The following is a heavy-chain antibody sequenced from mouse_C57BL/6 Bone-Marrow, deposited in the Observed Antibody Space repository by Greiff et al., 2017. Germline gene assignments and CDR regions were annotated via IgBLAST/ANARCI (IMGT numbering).Heavy chain of an antibody. J-gene: IGHJ2*01. CDR3: ARAGYDPYYFDY. Sequence: EVKVVESEGGLVQPGSSMKLSCTASGFTFSDYYMAWVRQVPEKGLEWVANINYDGSSTYYLDSLKSRFIISRDNAKNILYLQMSSLKSEDTATYYCARAGYDPYYFDYWGQGTTLTVSS. CDR2: INYDGSST. CDR1: GFTFSDYY. D-gene: IGHD2-2*01. V-gene: IGHV5-16*01.